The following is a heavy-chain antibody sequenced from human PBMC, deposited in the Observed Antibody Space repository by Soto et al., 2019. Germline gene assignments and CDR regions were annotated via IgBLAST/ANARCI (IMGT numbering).Heavy chain of an antibody. CDR1: GFTFSSYW. D-gene: IGHD4-17*01. V-gene: IGHV3-7*04. CDR2: IKQDGSEK. Sequence: PGGSLRLSCAASGFTFSSYWVSWVRQAPGKGLEWVANIKQDGSEKYYVDSVKGRFTISRDNAKNSLNLQMNSLRAEDTAVYYCARDLASTTIPNYWGQGTLVTVSS. CDR3: ARDLASTTIPNY. J-gene: IGHJ4*02.